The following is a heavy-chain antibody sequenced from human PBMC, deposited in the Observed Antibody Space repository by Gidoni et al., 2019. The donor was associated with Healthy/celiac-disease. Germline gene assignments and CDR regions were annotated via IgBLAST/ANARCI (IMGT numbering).Heavy chain of an antibody. V-gene: IGHV3-33*01. J-gene: IGHJ4*02. D-gene: IGHD3-22*01. Sequence: QVQLVESGGGVVQPGRSLSLSCAASGFTFSSYGMHWVRQAPGKGLEWVAVIWYDGSNKYYADSVKGRFTISRDNSKNTLYLQMNSLRAEDTAVYYCAREGITYYYDSSGYGHFDYWGQGTLVTVSS. CDR2: IWYDGSNK. CDR3: AREGITYYYDSSGYGHFDY. CDR1: GFTFSSYG.